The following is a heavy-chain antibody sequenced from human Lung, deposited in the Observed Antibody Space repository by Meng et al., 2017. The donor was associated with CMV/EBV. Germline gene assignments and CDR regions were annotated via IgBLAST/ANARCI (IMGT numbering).Heavy chain of an antibody. V-gene: IGHV1-8*02. CDR2: MNPNSGNT. Sequence: ASXXVSXKASGYTFTSFDINWVRQATGQGPEWMGWMNPNSGNTGYAQKFQGRVTLTRDTSISTAYMELSSLRSEDTAVYYYARGPSYSSGFPDCWCQGTLVTVSS. CDR3: ARGPSYSSGFPDC. J-gene: IGHJ4*02. CDR1: GYTFTSFD. D-gene: IGHD6-19*01.